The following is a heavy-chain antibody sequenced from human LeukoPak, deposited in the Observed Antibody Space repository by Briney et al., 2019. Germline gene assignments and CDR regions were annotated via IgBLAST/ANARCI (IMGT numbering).Heavy chain of an antibody. J-gene: IGHJ1*01. Sequence: GGSLRLSCAASGFTFSSYAMHWVRQAPGKGLEWVAVISYDGSNKYYADSVKGRFTISRDNSKNTLYLQMNSLRAEDTAEYYCASSGYNYGLTPFQHWGQGTLVTASS. CDR1: GFTFSSYA. CDR3: ASSGYNYGLTPFQH. CDR2: ISYDGSNK. D-gene: IGHD5-18*01. V-gene: IGHV3-30-3*01.